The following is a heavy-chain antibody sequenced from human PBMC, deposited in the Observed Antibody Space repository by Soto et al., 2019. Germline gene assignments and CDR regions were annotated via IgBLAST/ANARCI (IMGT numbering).Heavy chain of an antibody. J-gene: IGHJ3*01. V-gene: IGHV1-18*01. CDR1: GYTFNRYG. Sequence: ASVKVSCKASGYTFNRYGVSWVRQAPGQGLEWMGWISTYNHKTNHTQKFQGRVTMTTDTSTSTVYMELRSLRSDDTAVYYCARAGSIDDAFDVWGQGTMVTVS. CDR3: ARAGSIDDAFDV. D-gene: IGHD6-6*01. CDR2: ISTYNHKT.